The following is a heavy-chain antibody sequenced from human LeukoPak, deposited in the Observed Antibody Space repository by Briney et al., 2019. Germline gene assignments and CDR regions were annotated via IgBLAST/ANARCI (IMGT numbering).Heavy chain of an antibody. CDR2: IYTSGST. CDR1: GGSISNYY. J-gene: IGHJ5*02. CDR3: ARDLGRFDP. Sequence: SETLSLTCTISGGSISNYYWSWIRRPAGRGLEWIGRIYTSGSTNYNPSLKSRVTMSVDTSKNHFSLKVYSVTAADTAVYYCARDLGRFDPWGQGTLVTVSS. V-gene: IGHV4-4*07.